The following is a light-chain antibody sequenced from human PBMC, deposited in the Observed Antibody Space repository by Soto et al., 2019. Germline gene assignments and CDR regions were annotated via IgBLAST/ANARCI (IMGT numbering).Light chain of an antibody. CDR2: AAS. CDR1: QGIRIY. V-gene: IGKV1-39*01. J-gene: IGKJ1*01. CDR3: QQRGDTPPWT. Sequence: DIQMAQSPSSLSASVGDRVTITCRASQGIRIYLNWYQQKPGKAPELLIFAASSLQSGVPARFSGSGSGTDFTLTISSLQPEDFATYYCQQRGDTPPWTFGQWTKVEIK.